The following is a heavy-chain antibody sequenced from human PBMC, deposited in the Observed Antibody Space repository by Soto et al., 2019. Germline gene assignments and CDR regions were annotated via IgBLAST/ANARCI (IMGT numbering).Heavy chain of an antibody. CDR1: GFTFNDFE. D-gene: IGHD3-10*01. J-gene: IGHJ4*02. CDR3: ARGFGRFNY. Sequence: EVQLLESGGGLVQPGGSLRLSCGVSGFTFNDFEMNWVRQAPGKGLEWLAYIDGSGTTKKYADSVRGRFTISRDNPNNSLFLQLCSLSAADPAIYYCARGFGRFNYRGQGTLVSVSA. V-gene: IGHV3-48*03. CDR2: IDGSGTTK.